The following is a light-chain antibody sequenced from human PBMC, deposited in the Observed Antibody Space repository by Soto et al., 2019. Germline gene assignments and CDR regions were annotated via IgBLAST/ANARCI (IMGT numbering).Light chain of an antibody. V-gene: IGLV2-14*01. Sequence: QSVLAQPASVSGSPGQSITISCTGTGSDIAGYNYVSWFQQHPGKAPKLMMYQVTIRPSGVSNRFSGAKSGNKASLTTSGLQAEDEAEYYCSSFTSTTSLYVFGTGTKVTVL. J-gene: IGLJ1*01. CDR3: SSFTSTTSLYV. CDR1: GSDIAGYNY. CDR2: QVT.